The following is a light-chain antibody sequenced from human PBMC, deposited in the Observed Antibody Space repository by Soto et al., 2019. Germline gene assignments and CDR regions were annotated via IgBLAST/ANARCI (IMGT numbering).Light chain of an antibody. CDR3: QQYDYWPTYT. CDR2: DAS. CDR1: QSVRNH. V-gene: IGKV3-15*01. J-gene: IGKJ2*01. Sequence: EIVMTQSPATLAVSPGERATLSCSASQSVRNHVAWYQQRVGQAPRLLMYDASTRAAGIPARFTGSGSGTQFSLFIDSLQSEDFAVYFCQQYDYWPTYTFGQGTKLEIK.